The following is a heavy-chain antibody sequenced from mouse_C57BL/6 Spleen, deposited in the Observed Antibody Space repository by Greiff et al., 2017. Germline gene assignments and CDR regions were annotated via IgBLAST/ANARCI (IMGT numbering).Heavy chain of an antibody. D-gene: IGHD1-1*01. Sequence: EVKLVESGGGLVKPGGSLKLSCAASGFTFSSYAMSWVRQTPEKRLEWVATISDGGSYTYYPDNVKGRFTIARDNAKNNLYLQMSHLKSEDTAMYYCARPYYGSSRGFAYWGQGTLVTVSA. CDR3: ARPYYGSSRGFAY. CDR1: GFTFSSYA. CDR2: ISDGGSYT. V-gene: IGHV5-4*03. J-gene: IGHJ3*01.